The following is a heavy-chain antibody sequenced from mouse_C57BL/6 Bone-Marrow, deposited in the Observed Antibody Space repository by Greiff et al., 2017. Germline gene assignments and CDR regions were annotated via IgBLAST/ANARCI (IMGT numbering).Heavy chain of an antibody. CDR3: ARDFRGYYFDY. CDR2: ISDGGSYT. Sequence: EVKLMESGGGLVKPGGSLKLSCAASGFTFSSYAMSWVRQTPEKRLEWVATISDGGSYTYYPDNVKGRFTISRDNAKNNLYLQMSHLKSEDTAMYYCARDFRGYYFDYWGQGTTLTVSS. J-gene: IGHJ2*01. V-gene: IGHV5-4*01. CDR1: GFTFSSYA.